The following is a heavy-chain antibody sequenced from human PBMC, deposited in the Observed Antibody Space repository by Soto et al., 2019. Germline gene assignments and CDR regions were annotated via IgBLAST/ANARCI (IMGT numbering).Heavy chain of an antibody. Sequence: GGSLRLACAASGFTFSSYGMHWGRQGPGKGLEWVAVISYDGSNKYYADSVKGRFTISRDNSKNPLYLQMNSLRAEDTAVYYCAKARVTAADIPLFDYWGQGTLVTVSS. CDR2: ISYDGSNK. CDR1: GFTFSSYG. D-gene: IGHD6-13*01. CDR3: AKARVTAADIPLFDY. J-gene: IGHJ4*02. V-gene: IGHV3-30*18.